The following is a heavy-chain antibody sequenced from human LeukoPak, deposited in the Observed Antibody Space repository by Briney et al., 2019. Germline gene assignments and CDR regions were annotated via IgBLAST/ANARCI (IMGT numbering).Heavy chain of an antibody. Sequence: GASVKVSCKASGGTFSSYAISWVRQAPGQGLEWMGGIIPIFGTTNYAQKFQDRVTITADKSTSTAYMELSSLRSEDTAVYYCARDNSVEDTAWWFDPWGQGTLVTVSS. J-gene: IGHJ5*02. CDR2: IIPIFGTT. D-gene: IGHD4-23*01. V-gene: IGHV1-69*06. CDR1: GGTFSSYA. CDR3: ARDNSVEDTAWWFDP.